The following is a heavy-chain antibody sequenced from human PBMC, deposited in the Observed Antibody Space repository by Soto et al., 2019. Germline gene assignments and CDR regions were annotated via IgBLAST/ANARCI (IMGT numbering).Heavy chain of an antibody. V-gene: IGHV1-24*01. CDR2: FDPEDGET. J-gene: IGHJ4*02. CDR1: GYTLTELS. Sequence: ASVKVSCKVSGYTLTELSMHWVRQAPGKGLEWMGGFDPEDGETIYAQKFQGRVTMTEDTSTDTAYMELSSLRSEDTAVYYCATMKLGYYSYYFDYWGQGTLVTVPQ. CDR3: ATMKLGYYSYYFDY. D-gene: IGHD3-22*01.